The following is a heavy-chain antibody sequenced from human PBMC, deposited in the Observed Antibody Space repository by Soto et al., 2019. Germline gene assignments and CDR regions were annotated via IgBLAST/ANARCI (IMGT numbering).Heavy chain of an antibody. Sequence: SETLSLTCAVYGGSFSGYYWSWIRQPPGKGLEWIGEINHSGSTNYNPSLKSRVTISVDTSKNQFSLKLSSVTAADTAVYYCARYVGSGTPYYYYGMDVWGQGTTVTVSS. V-gene: IGHV4-34*01. J-gene: IGHJ6*02. CDR1: GGSFSGYY. D-gene: IGHD1-1*01. CDR3: ARYVGSGTPYYYYGMDV. CDR2: INHSGST.